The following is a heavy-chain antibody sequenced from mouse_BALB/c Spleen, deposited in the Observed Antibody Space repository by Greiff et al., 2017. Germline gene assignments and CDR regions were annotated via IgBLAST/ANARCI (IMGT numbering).Heavy chain of an antibody. CDR1: GFNIKDTY. CDR2: IDPANGNT. J-gene: IGHJ4*01. D-gene: IGHD3-2*01. V-gene: IGHV14-3*02. Sequence: EVKLQESGAELVKPGASVKLSCTASGFNIKDTYMHWVKQRPEQGLEWIGRIDPANGNTKYDPKFQGKATITADTSSNTAYLQLSSLTSEDTAVYYCARGEDSSGYGAMDYWGQGTSVTVSS. CDR3: ARGEDSSGYGAMDY.